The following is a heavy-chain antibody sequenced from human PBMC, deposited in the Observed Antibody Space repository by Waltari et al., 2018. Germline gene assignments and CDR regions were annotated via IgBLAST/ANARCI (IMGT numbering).Heavy chain of an antibody. J-gene: IGHJ4*02. D-gene: IGHD4-17*01. CDR1: GGAISSSSYY. Sequence: QLQLQESGPGLVKPSETLSLTCTVSGGAISSSSYYWGWMRQAPGKGLEWIGSFFYSGSTYYNPSLRSRVTISVDASKIQFSLRLSSVTAADTAVYYCARRYGDYVDAYFWGQGTLVTVSS. V-gene: IGHV4-39*01. CDR2: FFYSGST. CDR3: ARRYGDYVDAYF.